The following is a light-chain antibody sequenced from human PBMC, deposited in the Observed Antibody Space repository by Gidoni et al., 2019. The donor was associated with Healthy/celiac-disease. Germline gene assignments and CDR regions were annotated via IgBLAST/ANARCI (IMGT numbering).Light chain of an antibody. Sequence: EIVLTQSPGTLSLSPGERATLSCRDSQSVSRSHLAWYQQNPGPAPSLLMYGASSRATGIPDRFSGSGSATDFSLTISRLEPEDFAVYYCQQYGSSPGFTFGPGTKVDIK. CDR1: QSVSRSH. V-gene: IGKV3-20*01. J-gene: IGKJ3*01. CDR2: GAS. CDR3: QQYGSSPGFT.